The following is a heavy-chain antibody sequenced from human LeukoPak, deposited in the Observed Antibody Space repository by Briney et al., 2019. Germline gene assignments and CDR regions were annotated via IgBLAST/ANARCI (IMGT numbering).Heavy chain of an antibody. D-gene: IGHD2-21*02. CDR3: ARDWAYCGGDCYLKEPDYFDY. V-gene: IGHV3-21*01. Sequence: GGSLRLSCAASGFTFSSYSMNWVRQAPGKGLEWVSSISSSSSYIYYADSVKGRFTISRDNAKNSLYLQMNSLRAEDTAVYYCARDWAYCGGDCYLKEPDYFDYWGQGTPVTVSS. J-gene: IGHJ4*02. CDR2: ISSSSSYI. CDR1: GFTFSSYS.